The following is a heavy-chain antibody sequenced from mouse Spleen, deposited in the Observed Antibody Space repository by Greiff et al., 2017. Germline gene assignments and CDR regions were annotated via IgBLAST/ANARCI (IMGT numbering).Heavy chain of an antibody. J-gene: IGHJ2*01. CDR3: ARERDYFDY. V-gene: IGHV5-16*01. Sequence: EVQVVESEGGLVQPGSSMKLSCTASGFTFSDYYMAWVRQVPEKGLEWVANINYDGSSTYYLDSLKSRFIISRDNAKNILYLQMSSLKSEDTATYYCARERDYFDYWGQGTTLTVSS. CDR2: INYDGSST. CDR1: GFTFSDYY.